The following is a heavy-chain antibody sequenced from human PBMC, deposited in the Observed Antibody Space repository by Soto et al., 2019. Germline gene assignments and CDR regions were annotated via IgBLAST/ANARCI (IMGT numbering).Heavy chain of an antibody. CDR2: ISGSGGST. D-gene: IGHD1-26*01. V-gene: IGHV3-23*01. CDR1: GFTFTDHY. CDR3: ARDFVVGGPTINYYYGMDV. Sequence: PGGSLRLSCAASGFTFTDHYMDWARQAPGKGLEWVSAISGSGGSTYYADSVKGRFTISRDNSKNTLYLQMNSLGAEDTAVYYCARDFVVGGPTINYYYGMDVWGQGTTVTVSS. J-gene: IGHJ6*02.